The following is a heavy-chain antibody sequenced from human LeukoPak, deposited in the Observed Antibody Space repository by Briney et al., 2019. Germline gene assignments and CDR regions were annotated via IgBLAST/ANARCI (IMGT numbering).Heavy chain of an antibody. V-gene: IGHV4-59*12. CDR1: GGSITSYY. CDR3: ARYHCSVGACSHFDY. D-gene: IGHD2-15*01. J-gene: IGHJ4*02. Sequence: SETLSLTCTVSGGSITSYYWSWLRQPPGKGLEWIGYISYSGRTNSYPPLKSRVTMSVDTSKNHFSLKLSSVTAADTAVYYCARYHCSVGACSHFDYWGQGSLVTVSS. CDR2: ISYSGRT.